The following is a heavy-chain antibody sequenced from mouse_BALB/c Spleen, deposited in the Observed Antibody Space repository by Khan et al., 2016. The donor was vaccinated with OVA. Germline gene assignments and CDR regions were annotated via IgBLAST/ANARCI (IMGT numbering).Heavy chain of an antibody. CDR3: ARSGYGSFGY. CDR2: IFPNNGGS. V-gene: IGHV1S29*02. J-gene: IGHJ3*01. Sequence: VQLQQSGPELVKPGASVTISCKASGYTFTDYNMDWVKQSHGKSLEWIGYIFPNNGGSGYNQKFKTKASLTVDSSSSTAYMDLRSLTSEDSAVYYCARSGYGSFGYWGQGTLVTVSA. D-gene: IGHD2-2*01. CDR1: GYTFTDYN.